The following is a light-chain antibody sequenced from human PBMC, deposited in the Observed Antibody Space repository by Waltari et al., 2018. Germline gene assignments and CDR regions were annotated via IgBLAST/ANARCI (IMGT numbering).Light chain of an antibody. Sequence: DIQMTQSPSSLSASVGDRVTITCRASQTISRYLNWYQQKPGKAPNLLIYAASSMQSGVPTRFSGSGSGRDFTLIITSLQPEDFATYYCQQSYSFTRTFGQGTKVEIK. J-gene: IGKJ1*01. CDR3: QQSYSFTRT. V-gene: IGKV1-39*01. CDR2: AAS. CDR1: QTISRY.